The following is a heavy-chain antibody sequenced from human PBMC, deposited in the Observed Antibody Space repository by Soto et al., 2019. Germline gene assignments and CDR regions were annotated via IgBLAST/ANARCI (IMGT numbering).Heavy chain of an antibody. D-gene: IGHD1-1*01. CDR1: GGTFSSYT. V-gene: IGHV1-69*02. Sequence: QVQLVQSGAEVKKPGSSVKVSCKASGGTFSSYTISWVRQAPGQGLEWMGRIIPILGIANYAQKFQGRVTITADKSTSTAYMELSSLRSEDTAVYYCAGGQWVQLERTNYYYYGMDVWGQGTTVTVSS. J-gene: IGHJ6*02. CDR3: AGGQWVQLERTNYYYYGMDV. CDR2: IIPILGIA.